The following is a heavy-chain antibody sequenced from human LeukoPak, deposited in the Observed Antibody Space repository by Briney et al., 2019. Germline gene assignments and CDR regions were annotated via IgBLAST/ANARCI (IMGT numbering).Heavy chain of an antibody. D-gene: IGHD4-17*01. CDR1: GGSISSYY. CDR2: IYYSGGT. V-gene: IGHV4-59*01. J-gene: IGHJ6*03. Sequence: SETLSLTCTVSGGSISSYYWSWIRQPPGKGLEWIGYIYYSGGTNYNPSLKSRVTISVDTSRNQFSLKLSSVTAADTAVYYCARVPPLGDYVNYYYMDVWGKGTTVTISS. CDR3: ARVPPLGDYVNYYYMDV.